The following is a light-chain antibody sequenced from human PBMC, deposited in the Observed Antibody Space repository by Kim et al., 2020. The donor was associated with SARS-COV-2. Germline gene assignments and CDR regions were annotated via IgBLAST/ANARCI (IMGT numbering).Light chain of an antibody. CDR2: AAS. J-gene: IGKJ2*03. CDR1: QSISSY. V-gene: IGKV1-39*01. CDR3: QQSYSTPYS. Sequence: YAYVGDRVTITCRASQSISSYLNWYQQKPGKAPKLLIYAASSLQSGVPSRFSGSGSGTDFTLTISSLQPEDFATYYCQQSYSTPYSFGQGTKLEI.